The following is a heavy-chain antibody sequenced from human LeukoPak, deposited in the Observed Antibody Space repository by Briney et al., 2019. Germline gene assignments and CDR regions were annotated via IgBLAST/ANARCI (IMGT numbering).Heavy chain of an antibody. CDR2: IYSGGTT. J-gene: IGHJ4*02. D-gene: IGHD6-13*01. V-gene: IGHV3-53*01. CDR1: GFTLSSIY. Sequence: PGGSLRLSCAASGFTLSSIYMNWVRQAPGKGLEWVSVIYSGGTTYYADSVKGRFTISRDNSKNTLYLQMNSLSAEDTAVYYCARASSIGAAGLFDYWGQGTLVTVSS. CDR3: ARASSIGAAGLFDY.